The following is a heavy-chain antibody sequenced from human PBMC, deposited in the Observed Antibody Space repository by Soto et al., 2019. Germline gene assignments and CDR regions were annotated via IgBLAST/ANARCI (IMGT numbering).Heavy chain of an antibody. D-gene: IGHD5-12*01. CDR1: ELNFHIPA. Sequence: RSSYTASELNFHIPAINWVRQALGKGLEWVSAISSSSGATIYYADSVKGRFTISRDNSKNTLFLQMNSLRAEDTAMYYCAQMDTMPTSAFDIWGQETMVTVSS. CDR3: AQMDTMPTSAFDI. CDR2: ISSSSGATI. V-gene: IGHV3-23*01. J-gene: IGHJ3*02.